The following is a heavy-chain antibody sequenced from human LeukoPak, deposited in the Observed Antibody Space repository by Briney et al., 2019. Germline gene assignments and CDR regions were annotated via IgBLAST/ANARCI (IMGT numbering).Heavy chain of an antibody. V-gene: IGHV3-23*01. CDR1: GFTFGSYA. CDR2: ITESGGDT. Sequence: GGSLRLSCAGSGFTFGSYAMNWVRQAPGKGLEWVSAITESGGDTYYADSVKGRFAISRDDSKSTVFLQMNSLRAEDTAMYYCATGYTKTSRRGDYWGQGTLVTVSS. CDR3: ATGYTKTSRRGDY. J-gene: IGHJ4*02. D-gene: IGHD3-16*02.